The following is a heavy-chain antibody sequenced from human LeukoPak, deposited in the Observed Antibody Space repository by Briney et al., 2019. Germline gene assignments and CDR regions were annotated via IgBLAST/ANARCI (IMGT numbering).Heavy chain of an antibody. J-gene: IGHJ4*02. CDR2: IYYSGST. D-gene: IGHD3-9*01. V-gene: IGHV4-39*07. CDR3: AREGRYFDWFDY. Sequence: SETLSLTCTVSGGSISSSSYYWGWIRQPPGKGLEWIGNIYYSGSTHYNPSLKSRVTISVDTSKNQFSLKLSSVTAADTAVYYCAREGRYFDWFDYWGQGTLVTVSS. CDR1: GGSISSSSYY.